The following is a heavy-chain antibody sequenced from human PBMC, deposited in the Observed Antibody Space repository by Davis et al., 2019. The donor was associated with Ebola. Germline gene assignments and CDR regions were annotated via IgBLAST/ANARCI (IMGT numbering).Heavy chain of an antibody. CDR1: GFTFSSYW. D-gene: IGHD4-17*01. V-gene: IGHV3-7*01. CDR3: ARDFPFYGDYGGGAFDI. Sequence: GESLKISCAASGFTFSSYWMSWVRQAPGKGLEWVANIKQDGSEKYYVDSVKGRFTISRDNAKNSLYLQMNGLRAEDTAVYYCARDFPFYGDYGGGAFDIWGQGTMVTVSS. CDR2: IKQDGSEK. J-gene: IGHJ3*02.